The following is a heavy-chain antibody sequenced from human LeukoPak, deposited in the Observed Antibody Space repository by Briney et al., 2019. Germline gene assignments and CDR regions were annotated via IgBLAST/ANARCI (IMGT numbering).Heavy chain of an antibody. CDR1: GFTFSSYW. D-gene: IGHD2-21*02. CDR3: ARVGLGPATAIGSYYFDY. Sequence: PGGSLRLSCAASGFTFSSYWMSWDRQGPGKGLEWVANIKQDGSEKYYVDSVKGRFTISRDNAKNSLYLQMNSLRAEDTAVYYCARVGLGPATAIGSYYFDYWGQGTLVTVSS. V-gene: IGHV3-7*01. J-gene: IGHJ4*02. CDR2: IKQDGSEK.